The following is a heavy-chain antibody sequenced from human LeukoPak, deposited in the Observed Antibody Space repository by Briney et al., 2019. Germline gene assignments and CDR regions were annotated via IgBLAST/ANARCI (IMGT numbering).Heavy chain of an antibody. CDR3: ARSRTSGDEALAGNY. D-gene: IGHD6-19*01. Sequence: GGSLRLSCAASGFTFSIYSMNWVRQAPGQGLEWVANIKQGGSDKSYVDSVKGRFTISRDNAKNSLYLQMNSLRAEDTAVYYCARSRTSGDEALAGNYWGQGTLVTVSS. J-gene: IGHJ4*02. V-gene: IGHV3-7*01. CDR1: GFTFSIYS. CDR2: IKQGGSDK.